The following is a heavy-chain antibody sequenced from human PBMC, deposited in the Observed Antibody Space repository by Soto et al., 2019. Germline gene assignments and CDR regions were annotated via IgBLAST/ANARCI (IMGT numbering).Heavy chain of an antibody. Sequence: QVQLVQSGAEEKKPGASVKVSCKASGYTFTNYAMHWVRQAPGQSLEWMGWINAGNGNTKYSQKFQGRVTITSDTSASTAYMELSSLRSEDTAVYYCARVSGYYFLDYWGQGTLVTVSS. D-gene: IGHD5-12*01. V-gene: IGHV1-3*05. J-gene: IGHJ4*02. CDR1: GYTFTNYA. CDR2: INAGNGNT. CDR3: ARVSGYYFLDY.